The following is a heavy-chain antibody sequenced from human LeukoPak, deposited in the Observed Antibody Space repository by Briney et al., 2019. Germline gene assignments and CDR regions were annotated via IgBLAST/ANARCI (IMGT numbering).Heavy chain of an antibody. V-gene: IGHV4-59*01. D-gene: IGHD3-22*01. Sequence: SETLSLTCTVSGGSISSYYWSWIRQPPGKGLEWIGYIYYSGSTNYNPSLKSRVTISVDTSKNQFSLKLSSVTAADTAVYYCARDGYYYDSSGYLESPGYMDVWGNGTTVTVSS. CDR2: IYYSGST. CDR1: GGSISSYY. J-gene: IGHJ6*03. CDR3: ARDGYYYDSSGYLESPGYMDV.